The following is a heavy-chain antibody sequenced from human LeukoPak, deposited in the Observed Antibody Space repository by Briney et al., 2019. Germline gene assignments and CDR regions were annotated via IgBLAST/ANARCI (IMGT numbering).Heavy chain of an antibody. J-gene: IGHJ4*02. CDR3: ERACFELALEY. V-gene: IGHV1-2*02. CDR1: GYTVTGYY. D-gene: IGHD3-10*01. Sequence: ASVKVSCKASGYTVTGYYMHWVRQAPGQGLEWMGCINPNRGGTNYAQKFQGRVTITRDTSISTAYMELSRLRSDDTAVYYCERACFELALEYWGQGTLVTVSS. CDR2: INPNRGGT.